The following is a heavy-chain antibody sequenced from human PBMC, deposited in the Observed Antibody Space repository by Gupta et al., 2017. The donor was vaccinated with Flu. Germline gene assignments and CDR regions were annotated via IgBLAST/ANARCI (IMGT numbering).Heavy chain of an antibody. CDR1: GGSFSGDY. J-gene: IGHJ5*02. CDR2: INYSGST. Sequence: QLQQWGARLLKPSETLSLTCAVYGGSFSGDYGSWIRQPPGKGLEWIGEINYSGSTNYNPSLKNRITISVDTSKNQISLRLISVTAADTAVYYCAKIGARRIHWFDPWGQGTLVTVSS. CDR3: AKIGARRIHWFDP. D-gene: IGHD6-6*01. V-gene: IGHV4-34*02.